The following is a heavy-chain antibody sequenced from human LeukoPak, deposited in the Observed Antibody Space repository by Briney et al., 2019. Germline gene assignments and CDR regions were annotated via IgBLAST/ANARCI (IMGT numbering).Heavy chain of an antibody. D-gene: IGHD3-9*01. J-gene: IGHJ6*04. V-gene: IGHV3-43D*04. Sequence: GGSLRLSCAASGFTFDDYAMHWVRQAPGKGLEWVSLISWDGGSTYYADSVKGRFTISRDNSKNSLYLQMNSLRAEDTALYYCLKDRTAYDILTGYHYYYYGMDVWGKGTTVTVSS. CDR2: ISWDGGST. CDR1: GFTFDDYA. CDR3: LKDRTAYDILTGYHYYYYGMDV.